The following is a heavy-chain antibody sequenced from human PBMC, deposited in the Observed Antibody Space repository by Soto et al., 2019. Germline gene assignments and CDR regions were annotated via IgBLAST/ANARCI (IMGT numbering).Heavy chain of an antibody. CDR1: GGTFSSYT. J-gene: IGHJ3*02. Sequence: SVKVSCKASGGTFSSYTISWVRQAPGQGLEWMGRIIPILGIANYAQKFQGRVTITADKSTSTAYMELSSLRSEDTAVYYCARGAYNWNDPDAPRDAFDIWGQGTMVTVSS. D-gene: IGHD1-1*01. CDR2: IIPILGIA. V-gene: IGHV1-69*02. CDR3: ARGAYNWNDPDAPRDAFDI.